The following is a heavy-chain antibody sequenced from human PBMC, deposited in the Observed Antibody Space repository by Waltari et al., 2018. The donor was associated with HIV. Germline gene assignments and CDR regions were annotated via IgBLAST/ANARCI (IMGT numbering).Heavy chain of an antibody. Sequence: QVQLVQSGGEVQKPGASVKVSCKASGYTFIDHGITWVRQAPGPGLEWMAWIRPYDGNTDYAQRFQGRVSVTTDTSTNTAYMELRSLRSDDTAVYFCARVAGGDYFDYWGQGTLVTVSS. D-gene: IGHD4-17*01. V-gene: IGHV1-18*01. J-gene: IGHJ4*02. CDR3: ARVAGGDYFDY. CDR1: GYTFIDHG. CDR2: IRPYDGNT.